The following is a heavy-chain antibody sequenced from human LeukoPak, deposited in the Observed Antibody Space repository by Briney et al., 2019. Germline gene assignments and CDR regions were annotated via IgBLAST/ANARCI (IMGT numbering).Heavy chain of an antibody. J-gene: IGHJ4*02. CDR2: IKEDESEK. CDR1: GFTLSSSW. V-gene: IGHV3-7*03. D-gene: IGHD1-26*01. CDR3: AAYRGAHHKTFDY. Sequence: PGGSLRLSCAASGFTLSSSWMSWVRQAPGKGLQWVANIKEDESEKDYVDSVKGRFTISRDNAKNSLDLQMNSLRAEDTAVYYCAAYRGAHHKTFDYWGQGTLVTVSS.